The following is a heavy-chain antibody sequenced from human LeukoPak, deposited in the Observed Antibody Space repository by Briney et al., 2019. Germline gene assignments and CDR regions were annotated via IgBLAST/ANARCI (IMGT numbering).Heavy chain of an antibody. CDR1: GFIFSSYE. CDR2: ISSSSSYI. V-gene: IGHV3-21*01. D-gene: IGHD5-18*01. J-gene: IGHJ6*02. CDR3: AREDRLGYNYAYGLDV. Sequence: PGGPLRLSCEASGFIFSSYEMNWVRQAPGKGLEWFSSISSSSSYIYYADSVKGRFTISRDNAKNSLYLQMNSLRAEDTAVYYCAREDRLGYNYAYGLDVWGQGTTVTVSS.